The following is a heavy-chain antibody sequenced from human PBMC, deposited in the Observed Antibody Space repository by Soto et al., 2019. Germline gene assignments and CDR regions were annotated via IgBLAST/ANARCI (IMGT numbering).Heavy chain of an antibody. CDR2: IYYSGST. V-gene: IGHV4-59*08. Sequence: SETLSLTCTVSGGSISSYYWSWIRQPPGKGLERIGYIYYSGSTNYNPSLKSRVTISVDTSKNQFSLKLSSVTAADTAVYYCARQYGGSYADYWGQGTLVTVSS. D-gene: IGHD1-26*01. CDR1: GGSISSYY. J-gene: IGHJ4*02. CDR3: ARQYGGSYADY.